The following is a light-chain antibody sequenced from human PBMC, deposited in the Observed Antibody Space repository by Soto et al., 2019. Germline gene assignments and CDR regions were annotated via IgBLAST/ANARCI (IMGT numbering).Light chain of an antibody. CDR2: ATS. J-gene: IGKJ1*01. V-gene: IGKV3-20*01. CDR3: QQYGSSLST. CDR1: QSVSSRY. Sequence: EIVLTQSPGTLSLSPGETAALSCRASQSVSSRYFAWYQQKSGQAPRLLIYATSSRATDIPDRFIGYGSGTDFTLTISGLEPEDFAVYYCQQYGSSLSTFGQGTKVDIK.